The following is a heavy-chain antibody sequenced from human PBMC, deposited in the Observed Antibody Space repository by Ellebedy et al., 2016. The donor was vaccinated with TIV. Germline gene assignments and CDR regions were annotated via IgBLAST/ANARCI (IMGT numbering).Heavy chain of an antibody. J-gene: IGHJ4*02. D-gene: IGHD1-14*01. CDR3: ARATAGFDY. CDR2: IGAAGYT. Sequence: GESLKISCAASGFTFSSYDMHWVRQGSGNGLEWVSSIGAAGYTYYAGLVKGRVAISREDAKNSLYLQLNNVRVGDTAVYYCARATAGFDYWGQGTMVTVCS. V-gene: IGHV3-13*01. CDR1: GFTFSSYD.